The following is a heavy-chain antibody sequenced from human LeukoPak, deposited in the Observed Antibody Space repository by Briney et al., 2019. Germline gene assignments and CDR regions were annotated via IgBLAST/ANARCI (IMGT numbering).Heavy chain of an antibody. V-gene: IGHV1-18*01. CDR3: AITHYYDSSGLLNAFDI. CDR2: ISAYNGNT. Sequence: GASVKVSCKASGYTFTSYGISWVRQAPGQGFEWMGWISAYNGNTNYAQKLQGRVTMTTDTSTSTAYMELRSLRSDDTAVYYCAITHYYDSSGLLNAFDIWGQGTMVTVSS. D-gene: IGHD3-22*01. CDR1: GYTFTSYG. J-gene: IGHJ3*02.